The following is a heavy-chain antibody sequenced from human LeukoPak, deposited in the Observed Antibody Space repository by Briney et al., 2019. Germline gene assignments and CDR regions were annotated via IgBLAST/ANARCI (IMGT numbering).Heavy chain of an antibody. CDR1: GGSISSYY. D-gene: IGHD3-16*01. Sequence: KASETLSLTCTVSGGSISSYYWSWIRQPPGKGLEWTGYIYYSGSTNYNPSLKSRVAISVDTSKNQFSLKLSSVTAADTAVYYCARVFIPTYYYYYMDVWGKGTTVTVSS. CDR3: ARVFIPTYYYYYMDV. CDR2: IYYSGST. V-gene: IGHV4-59*01. J-gene: IGHJ6*03.